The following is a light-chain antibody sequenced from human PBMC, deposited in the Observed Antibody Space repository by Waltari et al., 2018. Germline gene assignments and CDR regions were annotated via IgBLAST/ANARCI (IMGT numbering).Light chain of an antibody. J-gene: IGKJ1*01. V-gene: IGKV3-20*01. CDR2: DVF. CDR3: HQYGSSPRT. Sequence: VLTQSPGTLSLSPGERVSLSCRASETVNNNYLAWYQQKPGQAPRLLIYDVFKRATGIPDRFSGSGSGTDFTLTISRLEPEDFAVYYCHQYGSSPRTFGQGTKVDI. CDR1: ETVNNNY.